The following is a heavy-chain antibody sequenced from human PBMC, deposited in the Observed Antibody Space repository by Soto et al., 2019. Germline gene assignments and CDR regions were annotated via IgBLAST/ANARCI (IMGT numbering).Heavy chain of an antibody. CDR2: IYYSGST. V-gene: IGHV4-30-4*08. CDR3: ARETRYYYNSSGNDHGFDY. D-gene: IGHD3-22*01. CDR1: GGSISSGDYY. Sequence: TLSLTCTVSGGSISSGDYYWSWIRQPPGKSLEWIGYIYYSGSTYYNPSLKSRVTISVDTSKNQFSLKLSSVAAADTAVYYYARETRYYYNSSGNDHGFDYWGQGTLVTVS. J-gene: IGHJ4*02.